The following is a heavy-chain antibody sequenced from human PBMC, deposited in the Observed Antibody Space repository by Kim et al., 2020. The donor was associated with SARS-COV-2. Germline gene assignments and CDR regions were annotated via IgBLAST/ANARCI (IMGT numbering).Heavy chain of an antibody. D-gene: IGHD3-10*01. CDR1: GYTFTSYD. Sequence: ASVKVSCKASGYTFTSYDINWVRQATGQGLEWMGWMNPNSGNTGYAQKFQGRVTMTRNTSISTAYMELSSLRSEDTAVYYCARVPMVRGVIISGAFDAFDIWGQGTMVTVSS. CDR3: ARVPMVRGVIISGAFDAFDI. J-gene: IGHJ3*02. V-gene: IGHV1-8*01. CDR2: MNPNSGNT.